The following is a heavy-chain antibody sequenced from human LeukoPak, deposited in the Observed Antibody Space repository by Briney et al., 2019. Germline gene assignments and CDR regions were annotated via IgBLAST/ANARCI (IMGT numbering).Heavy chain of an antibody. J-gene: IGHJ4*02. CDR1: GDSVSSNSAA. Sequence: SQTLSLTCAISGDSVSSNSAAWNWIRQSPSRGLEWLGRTYYRSKWNNDYAVSVKSRITINRDTSKNQFSLQLNSVTPEDTAVYYCARSYVKIKAFDYWGQGTLVTVSS. CDR3: ARSYVKIKAFDY. D-gene: IGHD3-16*01. CDR2: TYYRSKWNN. V-gene: IGHV6-1*01.